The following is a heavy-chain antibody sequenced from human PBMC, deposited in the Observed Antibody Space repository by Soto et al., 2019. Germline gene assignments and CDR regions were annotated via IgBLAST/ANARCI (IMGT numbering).Heavy chain of an antibody. CDR1: GFTFSSYA. D-gene: IGHD3-10*01. J-gene: IGHJ4*02. CDR2: ISYDGSNK. Sequence: PGGSLRLSCAASGFTFSSYAIHFFRHAPCKGLEWVAVISYDGSNKYYADSVKGRFTISRDNFKNTLYLQMNSLRAEDTAIYYCARASGESYPGSRVFDSWGQGTRVTVS. CDR3: ARASGESYPGSRVFDS. V-gene: IGHV3-30*07.